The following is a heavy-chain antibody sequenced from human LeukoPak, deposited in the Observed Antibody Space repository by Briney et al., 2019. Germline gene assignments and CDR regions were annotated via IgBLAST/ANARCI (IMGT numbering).Heavy chain of an antibody. D-gene: IGHD3-3*01. CDR2: INTKGNRP. V-gene: IGHV3-64*01. CDR3: ARDPGRAGTTEWYYFDS. Sequence: GGALRLSCAASGFTFGSFSMHWVRQAPGKGLEYVSSINTKGNRPFYANSVKGRFTVSRDNSKNMVYLQMGSLRAEDMAVYYCARDPGRAGTTEWYYFDSWGQGTLVTVSS. J-gene: IGHJ4*02. CDR1: GFTFGSFS.